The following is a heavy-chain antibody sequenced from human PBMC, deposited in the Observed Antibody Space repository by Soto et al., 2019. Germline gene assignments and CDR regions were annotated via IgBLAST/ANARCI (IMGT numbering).Heavy chain of an antibody. Sequence: SETLSLTCTASGGSVSSGSFSWSWIRQPPGKGLEWIGYIYYSGTTNYTPSLKSRVTISVDTSKNQFSLKLSSVTAADTAVYYCTRAPLGTSMVASFDYWGQGSLVTVSS. D-gene: IGHD5-18*01. CDR3: TRAPLGTSMVASFDY. J-gene: IGHJ4*02. CDR1: GGSVSSGSFS. CDR2: IYYSGTT. V-gene: IGHV4-61*01.